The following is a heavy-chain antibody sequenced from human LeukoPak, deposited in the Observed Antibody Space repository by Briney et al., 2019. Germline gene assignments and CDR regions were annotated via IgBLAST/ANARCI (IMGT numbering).Heavy chain of an antibody. V-gene: IGHV3-7*01. D-gene: IGHD3-22*01. CDR3: ARDEMIVVASYYYYGMDV. CDR1: GFTFSSYW. J-gene: IGHJ6*02. Sequence: PGGSLRLSCAASGFTFSSYWMSWVRQAPGKGLEWVANIKQDGSEKYYVDSVKGRLTISRDNAKNSLYLQMNSLRAEDTAVYYCARDEMIVVASYYYYGMDVWGQGTTVTVSS. CDR2: IKQDGSEK.